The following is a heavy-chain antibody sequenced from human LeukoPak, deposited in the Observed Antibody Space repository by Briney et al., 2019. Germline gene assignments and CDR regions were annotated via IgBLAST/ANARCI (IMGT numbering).Heavy chain of an antibody. CDR2: ICGSGGCT. CDR1: GFTFSTYA. V-gene: IGHV3-23*01. Sequence: TGGSLRLSCAASGFTFSTYAMSWVRQAPGRGLEWVSGICGSGGCTYYADSVKGRSTISRDNAKNTLDLQMNSLRAEDTAVYYCARRSSGSPPYYFDYWGQGTLVTVSS. CDR3: ARRSSGSPPYYFDY. J-gene: IGHJ4*02. D-gene: IGHD1-26*01.